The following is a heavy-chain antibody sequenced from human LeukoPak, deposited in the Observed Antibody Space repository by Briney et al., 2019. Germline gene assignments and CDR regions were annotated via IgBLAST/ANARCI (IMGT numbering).Heavy chain of an antibody. D-gene: IGHD3-22*01. CDR1: GFTFSTYG. Sequence: PGGSLRLSCAASGFTFSTYGMHWVRQAPGKGLEWVTFIHYDGSNKYYTDSVKGRFSISRDNSKNTLYLQMNSLRAEDTAVYYCAKDIFPSYYDSSGYYYGLGAFDIWGQGTMVTVSS. J-gene: IGHJ3*02. CDR2: IHYDGSNK. CDR3: AKDIFPSYYDSSGYYYGLGAFDI. V-gene: IGHV3-30*02.